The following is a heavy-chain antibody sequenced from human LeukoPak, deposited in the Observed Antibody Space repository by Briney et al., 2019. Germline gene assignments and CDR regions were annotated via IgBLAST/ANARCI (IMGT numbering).Heavy chain of an antibody. D-gene: IGHD6-6*01. V-gene: IGHV1-24*01. CDR2: FDPEDGET. CDR1: GYTLTELS. Sequence: ASVKVSCKVSGYTLTELSMHWVRQAPGKGLEWMGGFDPEDGETIYAQKFQGRVTMTEDTSTDTAYMELSSLRSEGTAVYYCARDKDGSTLVLNAFDIWGQGTMVTVSS. J-gene: IGHJ3*02. CDR3: ARDKDGSTLVLNAFDI.